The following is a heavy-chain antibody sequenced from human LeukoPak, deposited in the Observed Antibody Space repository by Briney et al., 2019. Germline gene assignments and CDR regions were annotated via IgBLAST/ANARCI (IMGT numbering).Heavy chain of an antibody. CDR3: ARDMPIGYSYGGDAFDI. V-gene: IGHV4-59*01. CDR1: GGSISSYY. CDR2: IYYSGST. Sequence: PSQTLSLTCTVSGGSISSYYWSWIRQPPGKGLEWIGYIYYSGSTNYNPSLKSRVTISVDTSKNQFSLKLSSVTAADTAVYYCARDMPIGYSYGGDAFDIWGQGTMVTVSS. J-gene: IGHJ3*02. D-gene: IGHD5-18*01.